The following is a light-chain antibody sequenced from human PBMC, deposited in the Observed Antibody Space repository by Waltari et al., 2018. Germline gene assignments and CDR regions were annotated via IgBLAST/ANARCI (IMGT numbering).Light chain of an antibody. Sequence: DIQMTQSPSTLSASVGDRVTITCRASQSITTWLAWYQQKPGKAPKLLIYRASNLESWVPSRFSGSGSGTEFTLTISSLQPDDFATYYCQQYDNYWTFGQGTKVEIK. J-gene: IGKJ1*01. CDR3: QQYDNYWT. V-gene: IGKV1-5*03. CDR2: RAS. CDR1: QSITTW.